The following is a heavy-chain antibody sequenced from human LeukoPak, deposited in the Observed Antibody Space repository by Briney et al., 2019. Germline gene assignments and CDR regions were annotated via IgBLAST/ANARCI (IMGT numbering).Heavy chain of an antibody. D-gene: IGHD3/OR15-3a*01. Sequence: GGSLRLSCAASGFTFSSYAMSWVRQAPGKGLEWVSAISGSGGSTYYADSVKGRSTISRDNSKNTLYLQMKSLRAEDTAVYYCAKGFWTGHYFFDYWGQGTLVTVSS. CDR1: GFTFSSYA. CDR2: ISGSGGST. J-gene: IGHJ4*02. CDR3: AKGFWTGHYFFDY. V-gene: IGHV3-23*01.